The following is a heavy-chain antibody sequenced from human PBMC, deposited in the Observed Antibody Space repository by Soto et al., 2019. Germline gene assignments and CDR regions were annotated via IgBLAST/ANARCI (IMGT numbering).Heavy chain of an antibody. J-gene: IGHJ4*02. D-gene: IGHD3-10*01. CDR2: SSWNSGSI. CDR1: GFTFDDYA. Sequence: EVQLVESGGGLVQPGRSLRLSCAASGFTFDDYAMHWVRQAPGKGLEWVAGSSWNSGSIGYADSVTGRVTISRDNAQNTLYLQMNSLRAEDTALYYCAKGGIGEVRGVIPGFDYRGQGTLVTVSS. CDR3: AKGGIGEVRGVIPGFDY. V-gene: IGHV3-9*01.